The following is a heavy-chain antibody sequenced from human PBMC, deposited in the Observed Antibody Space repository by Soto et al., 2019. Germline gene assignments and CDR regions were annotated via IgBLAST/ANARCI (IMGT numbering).Heavy chain of an antibody. CDR3: ARDTFYDILAGLTL. V-gene: IGHV1-18*01. CDR2: ISAYNGNT. Sequence: ASVKVSCKASGYSFSSYGISWLRQAPGQGLEGMGWISAYNGNTNYAQKLQGRVTMTTDTSTSTAYMELRSLRSDDRAVYCCARDTFYDILAGLTLWGQGTPVTVSS. J-gene: IGHJ4*02. CDR1: GYSFSSYG. D-gene: IGHD3-9*01.